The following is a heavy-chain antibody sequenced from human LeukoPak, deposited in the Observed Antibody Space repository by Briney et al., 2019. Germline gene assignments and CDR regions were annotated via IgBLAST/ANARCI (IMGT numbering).Heavy chain of an antibody. Sequence: LSLTCAVSGGPLTSYYWSWIRQAPGKGLEWVAVISYDGSNKYYADSVKGRFTISRDNSKNTLYLQMNSLRAEDTAVYYCARDDLSSSSSPAHDYWGQGTLVTVSS. CDR3: ARDDLSSSSSPAHDY. D-gene: IGHD6-6*01. V-gene: IGHV3-30*03. J-gene: IGHJ4*02. CDR1: GGPLTSYY. CDR2: ISYDGSNK.